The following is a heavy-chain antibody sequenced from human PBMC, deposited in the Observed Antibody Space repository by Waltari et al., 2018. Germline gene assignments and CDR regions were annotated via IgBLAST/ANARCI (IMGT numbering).Heavy chain of an antibody. CDR3: ARDGKRGYDHDC. V-gene: IGHV3-48*04. CDR2: ISAGIPVI. J-gene: IGHJ4*02. Sequence: EVQLVESGGGLVQPGGSLRLSCSASGFTFRSHAMHWVRQVPGRGLEWVSYISAGIPVIYYADSVKGRFTISRDDAKNSLYLHMHSLRAEDTAIYYCARDGKRGYDHDCWGQGTLVTVSS. CDR1: GFTFRSHA. D-gene: IGHD5-12*01.